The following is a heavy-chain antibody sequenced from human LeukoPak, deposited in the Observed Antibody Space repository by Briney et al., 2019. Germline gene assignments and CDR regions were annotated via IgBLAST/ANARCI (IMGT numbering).Heavy chain of an antibody. V-gene: IGHV1-18*01. D-gene: IGHD2-2*02. Sequence: ASVKVSCKASGYTFTSYGISWVRQAPGQGLEWMGWISAYNGNTNYAQKLQGRVTMTIDTSTSTAYMELRSLRSDDTAVYYCARGYCSSTSCYTGDYWGQGTLVTVSS. CDR1: GYTFTSYG. CDR3: ARGYCSSTSCYTGDY. CDR2: ISAYNGNT. J-gene: IGHJ4*02.